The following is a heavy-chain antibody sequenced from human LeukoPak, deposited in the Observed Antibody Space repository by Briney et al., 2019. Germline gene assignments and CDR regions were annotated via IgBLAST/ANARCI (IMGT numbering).Heavy chain of an antibody. D-gene: IGHD2-15*01. Sequence: GGSLRLSCAASGFTFSSYTMNWVRQAPGKGLEWVSAISTSGSGTYYADSVKGRFTISRDNSKNTLYLQMNSLRAEDTAVYYCAKTSGGNYWGQGTLVSVSS. J-gene: IGHJ4*02. CDR1: GFTFSSYT. CDR2: ISTSGSGT. CDR3: AKTSGGNY. V-gene: IGHV3-23*01.